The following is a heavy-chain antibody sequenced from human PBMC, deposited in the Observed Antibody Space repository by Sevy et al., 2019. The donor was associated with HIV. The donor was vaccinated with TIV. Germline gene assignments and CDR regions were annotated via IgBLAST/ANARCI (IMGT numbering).Heavy chain of an antibody. J-gene: IGHJ4*02. CDR3: ARAGTRGSGYYY. CDR2: IYYSGST. CDR1: GGSISSGGYY. D-gene: IGHD3-22*01. Sequence: SETLSLTCTVSGGSISSGGYYWSWIRQHPGKGLEWIGYIYYSGSTYYNPSLKSRVTISVDTSKNQFSLKLSSVTAADTAVYYCARAGTRGSGYYYWGQGTLVIVSS. V-gene: IGHV4-31*03.